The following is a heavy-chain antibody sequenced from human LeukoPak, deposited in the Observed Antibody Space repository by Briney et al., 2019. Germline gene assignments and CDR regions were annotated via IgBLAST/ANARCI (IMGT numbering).Heavy chain of an antibody. Sequence: GGSLRLSCVASGFPFSSYWMTWVRQAPGKGLEWVANIKQDGGKKSYVDSVKGRFTISRDNAKNSLYLQMNSLRAEGTAIYYCTRVGYIDEGIDYWGQGTLVTVSS. CDR1: GFPFSSYW. CDR3: TRVGYIDEGIDY. CDR2: IKQDGGKK. D-gene: IGHD5-24*01. J-gene: IGHJ4*02. V-gene: IGHV3-7*04.